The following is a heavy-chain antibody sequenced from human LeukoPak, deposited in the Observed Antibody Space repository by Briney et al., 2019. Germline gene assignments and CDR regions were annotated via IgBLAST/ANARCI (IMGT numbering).Heavy chain of an antibody. Sequence: KPSQTLSLTCTVSGGSISSGGYYWSWIRQHPGKGLEWIGYICYSGSTYYNPSLKSRVTISVDTSKNQFSLKLSSVTAADTAVYYCARSYDSSGYYSGWGQGTLVTVSS. V-gene: IGHV4-31*03. J-gene: IGHJ4*02. D-gene: IGHD3-22*01. CDR1: GGSISSGGYY. CDR2: ICYSGST. CDR3: ARSYDSSGYYSG.